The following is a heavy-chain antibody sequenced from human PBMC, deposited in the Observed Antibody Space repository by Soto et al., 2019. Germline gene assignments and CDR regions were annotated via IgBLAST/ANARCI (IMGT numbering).Heavy chain of an antibody. D-gene: IGHD3-22*01. CDR1: GGSFIGYY. CDR2: INHSGST. J-gene: IGHJ4*02. V-gene: IGHV4-34*01. Sequence: PSETLSLTCAVYGGSFIGYYCIWIRHPPFKGLEWIGEINHSGSTNYNPSLKSRVTISVDTSKNQFSLKLSSVTAADTAVYYCARGTDYYDSSGYYYFDYWGQGTLVTVSS. CDR3: ARGTDYYDSSGYYYFDY.